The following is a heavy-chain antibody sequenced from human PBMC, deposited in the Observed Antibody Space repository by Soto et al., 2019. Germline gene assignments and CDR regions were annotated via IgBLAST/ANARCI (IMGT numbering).Heavy chain of an antibody. CDR2: ISYDGSNK. CDR3: AKDTSEGVVRGIIITRYFDC. J-gene: IGHJ4*02. V-gene: IGHV3-30*18. CDR1: GFTFSSYG. D-gene: IGHD3-10*01. Sequence: PGGSLRLSCAASGFTFSSYGMHWVRQAPGKGLEWVAVISYDGSNKYYADSVKGRFTISRDNSKNTLYLQMNSLRAEDTAVYYCAKDTSEGVVRGIIITRYFDCWGQGT.